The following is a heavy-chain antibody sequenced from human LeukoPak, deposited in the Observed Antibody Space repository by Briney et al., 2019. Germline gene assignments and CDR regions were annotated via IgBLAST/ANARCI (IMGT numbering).Heavy chain of an antibody. CDR2: IPYDGSNK. CDR3: AELLWFGDPFDY. J-gene: IGHJ4*02. Sequence: GRSLRLSCAASGFTFSSYAMHWVRQAPGKGPEWVAVIPYDGSNKYYADSVKGRFTISRDNSKNTLYLQMNSLRAEDTAVYYCAELLWFGDPFDYWGQGTLVTVSS. CDR1: GFTFSSYA. V-gene: IGHV3-30*04. D-gene: IGHD3-10*01.